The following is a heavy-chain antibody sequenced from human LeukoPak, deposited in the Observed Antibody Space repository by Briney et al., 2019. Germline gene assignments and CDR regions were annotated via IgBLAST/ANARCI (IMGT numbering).Heavy chain of an antibody. J-gene: IGHJ6*02. V-gene: IGHV3-66*01. Sequence: GGSLRLSCAASGFTVSSNYMSWVRQAPGKGLEWVSVIYSGGSTYYADSVKGRFTISRDNSKNTLYLQMNSLRAEDTAVYYCAREGPYYYGSGSPLDVWGQGTTVTVSS. CDR1: GFTVSSNY. D-gene: IGHD3-10*01. CDR2: IYSGGST. CDR3: AREGPYYYGSGSPLDV.